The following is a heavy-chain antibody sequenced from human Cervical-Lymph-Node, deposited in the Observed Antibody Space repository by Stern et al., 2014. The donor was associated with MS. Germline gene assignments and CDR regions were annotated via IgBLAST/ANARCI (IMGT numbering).Heavy chain of an antibody. Sequence: VQLVESGGGVVRPGRSLRLSCAASGFTFRSYGMHWVRQAPGKGLEWVATISYDGSSEYYADSLKGRFTISRGNSNNTLYLQINSLRPEDTAVYYCAKDNSGTINLWGQGTLVTVSS. CDR2: ISYDGSSE. CDR1: GFTFRSYG. J-gene: IGHJ4*02. CDR3: AKDNSGTINL. D-gene: IGHD5-12*01. V-gene: IGHV3-30*18.